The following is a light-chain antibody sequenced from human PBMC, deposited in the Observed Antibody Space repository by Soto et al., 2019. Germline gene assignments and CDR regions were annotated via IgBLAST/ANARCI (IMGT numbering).Light chain of an antibody. CDR3: CSYAGSFTYV. V-gene: IGLV2-14*01. CDR2: EVT. CDR1: SSDVGAYNY. Sequence: QSVLTQPASVSGSPGQSIIISCTGTSSDVGAYNYVSWYQQHPDKAPKVMIYEVTNRPSGVSNRFSGSKSGNTASLTISGLRADDEADYYCCSYAGSFTYVFGTGTKVTVL. J-gene: IGLJ1*01.